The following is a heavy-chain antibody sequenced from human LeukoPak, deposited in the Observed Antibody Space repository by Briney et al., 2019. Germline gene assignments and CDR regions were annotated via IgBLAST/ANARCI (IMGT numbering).Heavy chain of an antibody. CDR3: ARVRPDIVVVVAATGGYYFDY. D-gene: IGHD2-15*01. J-gene: IGHJ4*02. V-gene: IGHV1-24*01. CDR1: GYTLTELS. Sequence: ASVKVSCKVSGYTLTELSMHWVRQARGKGLEWMGGFDPEDGETIYAQKFQGRVTMTRDTSISTAYMELSRLRSDDTAVYYCARVRPDIVVVVAATGGYYFDYWGQGTLVTVSS. CDR2: FDPEDGET.